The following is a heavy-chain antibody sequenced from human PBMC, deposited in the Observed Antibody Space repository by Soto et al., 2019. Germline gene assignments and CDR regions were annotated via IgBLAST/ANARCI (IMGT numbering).Heavy chain of an antibody. D-gene: IGHD6-13*01. J-gene: IGHJ3*02. CDR2: IIPIFGTA. Sequence: SVKVSCKASGGTFSSYAISWVRQAPGQGLEWMGGIIPIFGTANYAQKFQGRVAITADESTSTAYMELSSLRSEDTAVYYCARQVGYPGAFDIWGQGTMVTVS. CDR3: ARQVGYPGAFDI. CDR1: GGTFSSYA. V-gene: IGHV1-69*13.